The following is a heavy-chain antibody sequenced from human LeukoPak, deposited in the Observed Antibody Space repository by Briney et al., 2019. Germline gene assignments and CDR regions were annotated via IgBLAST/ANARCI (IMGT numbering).Heavy chain of an antibody. CDR2: MHPNSGNT. Sequence: ASVKVSCKASGYTFTSYDINWVRQATGQGLEWMGGMHPNSGNTGYAQKFQGRVTMTRDTSISTAYMELSRLRSEDTAVYYCARGLGIPGVYPDLRFWGQGTLVTVSS. CDR3: ARGLGIPGVYPDLRF. V-gene: IGHV1-8*01. CDR1: GYTFTSYD. J-gene: IGHJ4*02. D-gene: IGHD5/OR15-5a*01.